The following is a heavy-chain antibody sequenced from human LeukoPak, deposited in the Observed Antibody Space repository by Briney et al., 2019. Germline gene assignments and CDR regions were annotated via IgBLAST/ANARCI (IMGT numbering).Heavy chain of an antibody. CDR2: ISAYNGNT. J-gene: IGHJ4*02. CDR1: GYTFTSYV. CDR3: ARGLSYYYDSSGYHHFDY. D-gene: IGHD3-22*01. V-gene: IGHV1-18*01. Sequence: GASVKVSCKASGYTFTSYVISWVRQAPGQGLECMGWISAYNGNTNYAQKLQGRVTMTTDTSTSTAYMELRSLRSDDTAVYYCARGLSYYYDSSGYHHFDYWAQGTLVTVPS.